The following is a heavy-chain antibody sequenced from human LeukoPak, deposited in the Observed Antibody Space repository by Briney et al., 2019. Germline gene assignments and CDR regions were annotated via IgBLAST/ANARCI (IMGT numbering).Heavy chain of an antibody. V-gene: IGHV3-11*04. CDR2: ISSSGSTI. J-gene: IGHJ6*02. D-gene: IGHD5-18*01. Sequence: GGSLRLSCAASGFTFSDYYMSWIRQAPGKGLEWVSYISSSGSTIYYADSVKGRFTISRDNAKNSLYLQMNSLRDEDTAVYYCARDGGVDTAMVKGYYGMDVWGQGTTVTVSS. CDR1: GFTFSDYY. CDR3: ARDGGVDTAMVKGYYGMDV.